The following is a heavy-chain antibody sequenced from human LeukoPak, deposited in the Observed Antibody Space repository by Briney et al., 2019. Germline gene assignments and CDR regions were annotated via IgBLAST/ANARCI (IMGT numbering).Heavy chain of an antibody. CDR1: GLTVSSNY. CDR3: AREGRGYHSTYYYGMDV. V-gene: IGHV3-53*01. D-gene: IGHD5-12*01. CDR2: IYSGGTT. Sequence: GGSLRLSCAASGLTVSSNYMSWVRQAPGKGLEWVSVIYSGGTTYYAGSVKGRFTISRDNSRNILYLQMNSLRAEDTAVYYCAREGRGYHSTYYYGMDVWGRGTTVTVSS. J-gene: IGHJ6*02.